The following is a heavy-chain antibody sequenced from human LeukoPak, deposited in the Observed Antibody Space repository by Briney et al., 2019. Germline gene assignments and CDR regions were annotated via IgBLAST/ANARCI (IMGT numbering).Heavy chain of an antibody. J-gene: IGHJ5*02. V-gene: IGHV5-51*01. CDR3: ARQNTAEQWLVQSWFDP. CDR1: RYSFTSYW. Sequence: GESLKISCKGSRYSFTSYWIGWVRQMPGKGLEWMGIIYPGDSDTRYSPSFQGQVTISADKSISTAYLQWSSLKASDTAMYYCARQNTAEQWLVQSWFDPWGQGTLVTVSS. CDR2: IYPGDSDT. D-gene: IGHD6-19*01.